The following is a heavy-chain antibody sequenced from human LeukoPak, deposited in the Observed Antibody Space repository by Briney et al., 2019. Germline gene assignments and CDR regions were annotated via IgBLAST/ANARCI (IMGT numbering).Heavy chain of an antibody. CDR3: ARAYSGFSSRGFDY. D-gene: IGHD5-12*01. CDR1: GFAFSSYG. V-gene: IGHV3-33*01. CDR2: IWYDGSNK. Sequence: GGSLRLSCATSGFAFSSYGMHWVRQAPGKGLEWVADIWYDGSNKYYADSVKGRFTISRDNSKNTVSLQMTSLRAEDTAVYYCARAYSGFSSRGFDYWGQGTLVSVSS. J-gene: IGHJ4*02.